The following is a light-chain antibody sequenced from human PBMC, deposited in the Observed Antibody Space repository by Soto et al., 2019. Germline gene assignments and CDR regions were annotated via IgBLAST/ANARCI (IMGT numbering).Light chain of an antibody. CDR2: GAT. CDR3: QQASSFPLT. V-gene: IGKV1-12*01. CDR1: QVISSW. J-gene: IGKJ4*01. Sequence: QMTQSPSSVSAAVGDRVTITCRASQVISSWLAWYQQRPGTAPKLLIYGATTLRSGVPSRFSGSESGTLFTLTITSLQPEDSATYYCQQASSFPLTFGGGTKVEIQ.